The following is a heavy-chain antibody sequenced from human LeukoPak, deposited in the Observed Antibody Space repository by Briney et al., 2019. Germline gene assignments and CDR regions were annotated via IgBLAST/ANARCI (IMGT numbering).Heavy chain of an antibody. CDR3: ARGYCRGGSCYSGDAFDI. Sequence: GGSLRLSCAASGFTFSSYWMHWVRQAPGKGLVWVSRIDSDGSSTSYADSVKGRFTISRDNAKNTLYLQMNSLRAEDTAVYYCARGYCRGGSCYSGDAFDIWGQGTMVTVSS. J-gene: IGHJ3*02. CDR1: GFTFSSYW. CDR2: IDSDGSST. V-gene: IGHV3-74*01. D-gene: IGHD2-15*01.